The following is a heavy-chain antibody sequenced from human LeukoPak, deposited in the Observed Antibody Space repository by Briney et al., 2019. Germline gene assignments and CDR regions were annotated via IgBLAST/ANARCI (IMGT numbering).Heavy chain of an antibody. D-gene: IGHD2-21*02. CDR3: ASSNLAYCGGDCLLAFDI. CDR1: GYTFTSYG. J-gene: IGHJ3*02. Sequence: ASVKVSCKASGYTFTSYGISWVRQAPGQGLEWMGWISAYNGNTNYAQKLQGRVTMTTDTSTSTAYMELRSLRSDDTAVYYCASSNLAYCGGDCLLAFDIWGQGTMVTVPS. V-gene: IGHV1-18*01. CDR2: ISAYNGNT.